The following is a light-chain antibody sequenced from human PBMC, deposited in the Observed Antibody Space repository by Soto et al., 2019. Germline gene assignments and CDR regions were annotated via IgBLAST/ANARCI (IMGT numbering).Light chain of an antibody. CDR1: QSISSW. CDR2: DAS. V-gene: IGKV1-5*01. Sequence: DIQMTQSPSTLSASVGDRVTITCRASQSISSWLAWYQPKPGKAPKLLIYDASSLESGVPLRFSGSGSGTEFTLTIRSLQPDDFATYYCQQYNNYWTFGQGTKVDIK. CDR3: QQYNNYWT. J-gene: IGKJ1*01.